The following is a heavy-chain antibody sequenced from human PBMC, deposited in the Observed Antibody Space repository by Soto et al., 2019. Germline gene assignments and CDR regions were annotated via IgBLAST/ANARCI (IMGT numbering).Heavy chain of an antibody. J-gene: IGHJ6*02. CDR1: GGSISSSSYY. V-gene: IGHV4-39*01. Sequence: PSETLSLTCTVSGGSISSSSYYWGWIRQPPGKGLEWIGSIYYSGSTYYNPSLKSRVTISVDTSKNQFSLKLSSVTAADTAVYYCASCVQLWFLGVCCGMDVWGQGATVTVSS. D-gene: IGHD5-18*01. CDR2: IYYSGST. CDR3: ASCVQLWFLGVCCGMDV.